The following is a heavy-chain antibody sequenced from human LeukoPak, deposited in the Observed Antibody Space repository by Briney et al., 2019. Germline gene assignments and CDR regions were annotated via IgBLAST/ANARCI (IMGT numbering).Heavy chain of an antibody. CDR2: IWYDESNK. J-gene: IGHJ4*02. V-gene: IGHV3-33*01. D-gene: IGHD6-13*01. CDR1: GFSSYG. CDR3: ARDGFSSSWYGRALDY. Sequence: GRSLRLSCAASGFSSYGMHWVRQAPGKGLEWVAVIWYDESNKYYADSVKGRFTISRDNSRNTLYLQMNSLRAEDTAVYYCARDGFSSSWYGRALDYWGQGTLVAVSS.